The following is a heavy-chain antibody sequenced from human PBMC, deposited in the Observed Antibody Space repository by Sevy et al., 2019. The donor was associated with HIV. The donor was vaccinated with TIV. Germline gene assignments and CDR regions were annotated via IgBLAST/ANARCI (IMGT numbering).Heavy chain of an antibody. D-gene: IGHD1-26*01. V-gene: IGHV3-30*04. Sequence: GGSLRLSCAASAFSFSSYAMNWVRQAPGKGLEWVAVTSYDGSHKYYADSVKGRFTVSRDNSRNILSLEMNSLRRDDTAVYYCARGENDDEFFQYWGQGTLVTVSS. J-gene: IGHJ1*01. CDR2: TSYDGSHK. CDR1: AFSFSSYA. CDR3: ARGENDDEFFQY.